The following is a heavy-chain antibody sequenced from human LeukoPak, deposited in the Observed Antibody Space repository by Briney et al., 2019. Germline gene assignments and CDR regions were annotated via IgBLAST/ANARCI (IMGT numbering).Heavy chain of an antibody. Sequence: PGRSLRLSCAASRFTFSTYAMHWVRQAPGKGLEWVAGISNDGTNEDHADSVKGRFTISRDNSKNTLYLQMNSLRAEDTAIYYCARDRIAVAGMGAFQHWGRGTLVTVSS. CDR3: ARDRIAVAGMGAFQH. V-gene: IGHV3-30-3*01. D-gene: IGHD6-19*01. CDR2: ISNDGTNE. J-gene: IGHJ1*01. CDR1: RFTFSTYA.